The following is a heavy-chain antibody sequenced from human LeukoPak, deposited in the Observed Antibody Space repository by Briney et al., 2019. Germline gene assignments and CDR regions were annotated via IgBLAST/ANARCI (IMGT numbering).Heavy chain of an antibody. V-gene: IGHV3-48*03. D-gene: IGHD3-22*01. J-gene: IGHJ3*02. CDR2: ISSSGSTK. CDR1: GFTFSSYE. Sequence: PGGSLRLSCAASGFTFSSYEMNWVRQAPGKGLEWVSYISSSGSTKYYADSVKGRFTISRDNSKNTLYLQMNSLRAEDTAVYYCAKDCPRRYYYDSSGYYLSDAFDIWGQGTMVTVSS. CDR3: AKDCPRRYYYDSSGYYLSDAFDI.